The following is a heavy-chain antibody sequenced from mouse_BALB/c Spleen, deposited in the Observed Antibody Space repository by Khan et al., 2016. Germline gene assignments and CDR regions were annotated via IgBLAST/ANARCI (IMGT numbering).Heavy chain of an antibody. J-gene: IGHJ4*01. CDR3: ARDGWGYYAMDY. CDR2: IWGDGTT. Sequence: QVQLQQSGPGLVAPSQSLSITCTVSGFSLIAYGVNWVRQPPGKSLEWLGMIWGDGTTDYNSALKSRLNITKDNSKSQVFLKMNSLQTDDTARYYCARDGWGYYAMDYWGQGTSVTVSS. D-gene: IGHD2-2*01. V-gene: IGHV2-6-7*01. CDR1: GFSLIAYG.